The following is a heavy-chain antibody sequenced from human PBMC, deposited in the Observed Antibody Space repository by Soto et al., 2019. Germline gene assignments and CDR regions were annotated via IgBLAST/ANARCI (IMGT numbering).Heavy chain of an antibody. CDR2: IFSDDEK. J-gene: IGHJ4*02. CDR3: ARIRILSYREWYFDY. CDR1: GFSLSNARMG. V-gene: IGHV2-26*01. D-gene: IGHD3-16*02. Sequence: GSGPTLVNPTETLTLTCTVSGFSLSNARMGVSWIRQPPGKALEWLAHIFSDDEKSYSTSLKSRLTISKDTSKSQVVLTMTNMDPVDTATYYCARIRILSYREWYFDYWGQGTLVTVSS.